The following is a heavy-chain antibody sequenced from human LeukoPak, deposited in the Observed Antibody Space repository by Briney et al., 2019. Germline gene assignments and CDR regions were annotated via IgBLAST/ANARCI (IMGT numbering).Heavy chain of an antibody. D-gene: IGHD1-1*01. V-gene: IGHV4-39*07. J-gene: IGHJ6*03. CDR1: GGSISSSSYY. Sequence: SETLSLTCTVSGGSISSSSYYWGWISQPPGKGLEWIGRIYYSGSTYYNPSLKSRVTISVDTSKNQFSLKLSSVTAAGTAVYYCPRDHWNRIYYYYYMDVWGKGTTVTVSS. CDR3: PRDHWNRIYYYYYMDV. CDR2: IYYSGST.